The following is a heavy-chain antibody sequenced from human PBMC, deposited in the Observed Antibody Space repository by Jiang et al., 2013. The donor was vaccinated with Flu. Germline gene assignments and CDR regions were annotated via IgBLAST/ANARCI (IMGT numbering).Heavy chain of an antibody. Sequence: QTLTLTCTFYGFSLYTNGVGVAWVRQTPGKALEWLALIYWNGDERYSPSLKTRLTITKDASRNQVVLKMTNVGPVDTATYFCAHVAGGDAYSYDYYNGLDFWGQGTTVTVSS. D-gene: IGHD5-24*01. J-gene: IGHJ6*02. CDR3: AHVAGGDAYSYDYYNGLDF. V-gene: IGHV2-5*01. CDR2: IYWNGDE. CDR1: GFSLYTNGVG.